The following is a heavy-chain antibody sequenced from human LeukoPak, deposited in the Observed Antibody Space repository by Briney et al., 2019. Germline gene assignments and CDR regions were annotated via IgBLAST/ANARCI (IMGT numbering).Heavy chain of an antibody. J-gene: IGHJ4*02. CDR3: AKADYYDSSGHFDY. D-gene: IGHD3-22*01. Sequence: TGGSLRLSCAASGFTFDDYAMHWARQAPGKGLEWVSLISWDGGSTYYADSVKGRFTISRDNSKNSLYLQMNSLRAEDTALYYCAKADYYDSSGHFDYWGQGTLVTVSS. CDR2: ISWDGGST. V-gene: IGHV3-43D*03. CDR1: GFTFDDYA.